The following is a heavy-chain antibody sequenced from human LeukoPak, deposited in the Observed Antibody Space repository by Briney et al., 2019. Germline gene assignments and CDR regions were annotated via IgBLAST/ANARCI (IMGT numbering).Heavy chain of an antibody. V-gene: IGHV3-21*01. CDR2: IISSSSYI. D-gene: IGHD1-26*01. CDR1: GFTFSSYS. CDR3: ARDYSLRSHFDY. Sequence: PAGSLRLSCAASGFTFSSYSMNRVRQPPGKGLEWVSSIISSSSYIYYADSVKGRFTISRDNAKNSLYLQMNSLRAEDTAVYYCARDYSLRSHFDYWGQGTLVTVSS. J-gene: IGHJ4*02.